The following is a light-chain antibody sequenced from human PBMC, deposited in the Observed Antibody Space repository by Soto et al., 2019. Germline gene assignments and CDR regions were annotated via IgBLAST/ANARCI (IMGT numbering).Light chain of an antibody. CDR3: SSYAGSNTIWV. CDR2: EVS. J-gene: IGLJ3*02. Sequence: QSALTQPPSASGSPGQSVTISCTGTSSDVGGYNYVSWYQQHPGKAPKLMIYEVSKRPSGVPDRFSGSKSGNTASLTVSGLQAEDEADYYCSSYAGSNTIWVFGGGTKVTVL. V-gene: IGLV2-8*01. CDR1: SSDVGGYNY.